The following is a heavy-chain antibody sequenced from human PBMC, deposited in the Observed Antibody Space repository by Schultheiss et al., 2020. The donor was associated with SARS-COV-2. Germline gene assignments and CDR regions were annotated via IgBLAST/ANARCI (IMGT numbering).Heavy chain of an antibody. V-gene: IGHV3-30*18. CDR2: MSYEGSNI. Sequence: GESLKISCAASGFTFSNYGMHWVRQAPGKGLEWVAGMSYEGSNINYADSAQGRFTISKDNSKKTLFLQMNSLRPEDTAVYYCAKQHWVFEIRRGGGLLDYWGRGILVTVSS. CDR1: GFTFSNYG. D-gene: IGHD3-10*02. CDR3: AKQHWVFEIRRGGGLLDY. J-gene: IGHJ4*02.